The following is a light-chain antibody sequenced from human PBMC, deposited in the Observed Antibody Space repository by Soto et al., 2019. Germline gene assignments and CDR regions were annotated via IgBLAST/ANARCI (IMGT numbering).Light chain of an antibody. CDR1: QSLGSH. J-gene: IGKJ5*01. V-gene: IGKV3-15*01. Sequence: EVVITQSPDTLSASPGERPTLSCRASQSLGSHLAWYQQKPGQAPRLLIYGAYTRATGVPARFSGIGSGTEFTLTISSLQSEDFAVYYCQKYKTWPRITFGQGNRQDI. CDR2: GAY. CDR3: QKYKTWPRIT.